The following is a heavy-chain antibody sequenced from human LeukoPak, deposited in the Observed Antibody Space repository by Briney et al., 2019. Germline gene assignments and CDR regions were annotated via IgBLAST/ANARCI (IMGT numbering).Heavy chain of an antibody. CDR1: GFTFIRFW. Sequence: PGGSLRLSCEASGFTFIRFWMAWVRQTPGKGLEWVVNIKEDGTEKYYVDSVKGRFTISRDNSKDSLYLQMNRLRAEDTAVYFCARGGNIYASGYSYYTDVWGKGTTVTVSS. J-gene: IGHJ6*03. V-gene: IGHV3-7*01. CDR2: IKEDGTEK. D-gene: IGHD2/OR15-2a*01. CDR3: ARGGNIYASGYSYYTDV.